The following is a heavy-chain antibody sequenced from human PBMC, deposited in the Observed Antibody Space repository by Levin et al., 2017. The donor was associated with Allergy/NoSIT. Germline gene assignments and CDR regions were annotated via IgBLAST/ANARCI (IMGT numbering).Heavy chain of an antibody. CDR2: ISYDGENK. D-gene: IGHD5-24*01. J-gene: IGHJ4*02. V-gene: IGHV3-30*04. CDR3: VRDARGGYGRGDFDF. CDR1: GFDFKSYA. Sequence: HTGGSLRLSCTASGFDFKSYAMYWVRQAPGKGLEWVALISYDGENKSYPDSVEGRFTVSRDNSKDTLFLEMSSLRPEDTALYYCVRDARGGYGRGDFDFWGRGTLVTVSS.